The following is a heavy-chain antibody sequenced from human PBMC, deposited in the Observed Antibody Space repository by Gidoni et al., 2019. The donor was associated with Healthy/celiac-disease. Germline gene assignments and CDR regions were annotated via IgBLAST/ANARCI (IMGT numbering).Heavy chain of an antibody. CDR1: GGSFRGYY. J-gene: IGHJ2*01. CDR3: ARDADYGGNSGYFDL. Sequence: QVQLQQWGAGLLKPSAPLSLTCAVYGGSFRGYYWSWIRQPPGKGLEWIGEINHSGSTNYNPSLKSRVTISVDTSKNQFSLKLSSVTAADTAVYYCARDADYGGNSGYFDLWGRGTLVTVSS. CDR2: INHSGST. D-gene: IGHD4-17*01. V-gene: IGHV4-34*01.